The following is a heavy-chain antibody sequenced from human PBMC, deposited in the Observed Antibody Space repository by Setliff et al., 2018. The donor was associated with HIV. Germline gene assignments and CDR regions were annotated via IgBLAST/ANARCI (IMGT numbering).Heavy chain of an antibody. V-gene: IGHV3-49*04. CDR1: GFTFGVYA. D-gene: IGHD2-15*01. Sequence: GGSLRLSCTASGFTFGVYAMTWVRQAPGKGLKWVGFIRSKTYVGTTEYATSVKGRFTITRDDSKSMAYLQLTSLKTEDTAVYYATRDSPGGSSYYDGMDVWGQGTTVTVSS. CDR3: TRDSPGGSSYYDGMDV. J-gene: IGHJ6*02. CDR2: IRSKTYVGTT.